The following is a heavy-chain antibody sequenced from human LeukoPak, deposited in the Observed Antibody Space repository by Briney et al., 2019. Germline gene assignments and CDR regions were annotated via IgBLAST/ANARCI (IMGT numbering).Heavy chain of an antibody. D-gene: IGHD5-18*01. Sequence: SQTLSLTCTVSGVSISSGGYYWSWIRQHPGKGLEWIGYIYYSGSTYYNPSLKSRVTISVDTSKNQFSLKLSSVTAADTAVYYCARDRARGYSYGVFDYWGQGTLVTVSS. J-gene: IGHJ4*02. CDR1: GVSISSGGYY. CDR3: ARDRARGYSYGVFDY. CDR2: IYYSGST. V-gene: IGHV4-31*03.